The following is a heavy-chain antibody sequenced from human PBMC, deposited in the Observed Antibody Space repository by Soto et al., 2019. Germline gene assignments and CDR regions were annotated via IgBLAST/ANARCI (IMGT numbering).Heavy chain of an antibody. V-gene: IGHV1-2*04. Sequence: GASVKVSCKASGYTFTGYYMHWVRQAPGQGLEWMGWINPNSGGTNYAQKFQGWVTVTRDTSISTAYMELSRLRSDDTAVYYCARGYYDSSGIDYWGQGTLVTVSS. CDR2: INPNSGGT. CDR3: ARGYYDSSGIDY. D-gene: IGHD3-22*01. J-gene: IGHJ4*02. CDR1: GYTFTGYY.